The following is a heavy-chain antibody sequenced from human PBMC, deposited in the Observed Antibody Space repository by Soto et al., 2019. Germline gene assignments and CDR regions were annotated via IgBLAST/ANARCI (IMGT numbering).Heavy chain of an antibody. V-gene: IGHV3-48*02. CDR3: ARWFVTIFGVVHRYAFDI. Sequence: GGSLRLSCAASGFTFSSYSMNWVRQAPGKGLEWVSYMSSSSSTIYYAETVKGRFTISRDNAKNSLYQQMHSLRDEDTAVYYFARWFVTIFGVVHRYAFDIWGQGTMVNVSS. D-gene: IGHD3-3*01. CDR1: GFTFSSYS. CDR2: MSSSSSTI. J-gene: IGHJ3*02.